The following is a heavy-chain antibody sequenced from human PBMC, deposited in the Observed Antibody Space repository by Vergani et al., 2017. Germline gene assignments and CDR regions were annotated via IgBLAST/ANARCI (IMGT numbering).Heavy chain of an antibody. D-gene: IGHD4-23*01. Sequence: VQLVESGGGVVQPGRSLRLSCAASGFTFSSYGMHWVRQAPGKGLEWVAVISYDGSNKYYADSVKGRFTISRDNSKNTLYLQMNSLRAEDTAVYYCARDTTVVTLLGYYYYYGMDVWGQGP. CDR2: ISYDGSNK. J-gene: IGHJ6*02. CDR1: GFTFSSYG. V-gene: IGHV3-30*03. CDR3: ARDTTVVTLLGYYYYYGMDV.